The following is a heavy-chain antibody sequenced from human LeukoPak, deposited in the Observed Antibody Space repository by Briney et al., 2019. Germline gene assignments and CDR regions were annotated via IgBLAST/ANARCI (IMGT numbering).Heavy chain of an antibody. V-gene: IGHV4-61*02. J-gene: IGHJ4*02. D-gene: IGHD5-12*01. CDR2: IYTSGST. Sequence: SETLSLTCTVSGGSISRGSYYWSWIRQPARKGLEWIGRIYTSGSTNYNPSLKSRVTISVDTSKNQFSLKLSSVTAADTAVYYCARRNGQDIVATFRRRYYFDYWGQGTLVTVSS. CDR1: GGSISRGSYY. CDR3: ARRNGQDIVATFRRRYYFDY.